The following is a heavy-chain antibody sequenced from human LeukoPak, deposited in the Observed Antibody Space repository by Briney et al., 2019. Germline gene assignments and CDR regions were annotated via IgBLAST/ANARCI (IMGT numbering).Heavy chain of an antibody. CDR1: GYTLTELS. V-gene: IGHV1-24*01. Sequence: ASVKVSCKVSGYTLTELSMHWVRQAPGKGLEWMGGFDPEDGETIYAQKFQGRVTMTRNTSISTAYMELRSLRSDDTAVYYCARVTAYTIFGVVIILSGMDVWGQGTTVTVSS. J-gene: IGHJ6*02. CDR2: FDPEDGET. D-gene: IGHD3-3*01. CDR3: ARVTAYTIFGVVIILSGMDV.